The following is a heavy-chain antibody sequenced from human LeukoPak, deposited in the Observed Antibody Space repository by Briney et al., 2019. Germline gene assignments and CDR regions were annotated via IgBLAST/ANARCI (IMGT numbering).Heavy chain of an antibody. V-gene: IGHV3-23*01. D-gene: IGHD3-3*01. Sequence: GGSLRLSCAASGFIFSNYGMNWVRQAPGKGLEWVAAISASGSATSYADSVRGRFTISRDNSKSTTYLQMNSLRAEDTAVFYCAKDLYLRDFWSGSFDYWGQGTLVTVSS. CDR3: AKDLYLRDFWSGSFDY. CDR2: ISASGSAT. J-gene: IGHJ4*02. CDR1: GFIFSNYG.